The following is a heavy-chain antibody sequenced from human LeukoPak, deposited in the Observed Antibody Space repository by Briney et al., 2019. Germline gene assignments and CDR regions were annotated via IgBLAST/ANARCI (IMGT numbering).Heavy chain of an antibody. J-gene: IGHJ4*02. Sequence: PGGSLRLSCAAFGSTFDDNAMHWVRHAPGKGLERGSGISWNGGSIAYADSVKGRFTISRDNAKNSLYLQMNSLRAEDTALYYCAKDNRIGGYDWSLGYWGQGTLVTVSS. CDR1: GSTFDDNA. CDR2: ISWNGGSI. V-gene: IGHV3-9*01. CDR3: AKDNRIGGYDWSLGY. D-gene: IGHD5-12*01.